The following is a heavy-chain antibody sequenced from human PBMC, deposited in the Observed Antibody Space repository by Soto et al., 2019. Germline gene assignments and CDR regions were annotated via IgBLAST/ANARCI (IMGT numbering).Heavy chain of an antibody. D-gene: IGHD1-26*01. CDR1: GFTFSSYA. J-gene: IGHJ4*02. CDR3: AKAEKWELGLYDF. Sequence: EVQLLESGGGVVQPGGALRLSCAASGFTFSSYAMSWVRQAPGKGLEWVSAISGSGGSTYYADTVKGRFTISRDNYKNTLYMQMNSLRAEDTAVYYCAKAEKWELGLYDFWGQGTLVTVSS. V-gene: IGHV3-23*01. CDR2: ISGSGGST.